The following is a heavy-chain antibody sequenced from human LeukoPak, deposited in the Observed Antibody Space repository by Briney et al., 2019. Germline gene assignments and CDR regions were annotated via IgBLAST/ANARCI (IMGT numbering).Heavy chain of an antibody. Sequence: PGGSLRLSCAASGFTFSSYAMSWVRQAPGKGLEWVSAISGSGGSTYYADSVKGRFTISRDNFKNTLYLQMNSLRAEDTAVYYCANIVVVPAAQQGYDFDYWGQGTLVTVSS. J-gene: IGHJ4*02. CDR1: GFTFSSYA. CDR3: ANIVVVPAAQQGYDFDY. V-gene: IGHV3-23*01. D-gene: IGHD2-2*01. CDR2: ISGSGGST.